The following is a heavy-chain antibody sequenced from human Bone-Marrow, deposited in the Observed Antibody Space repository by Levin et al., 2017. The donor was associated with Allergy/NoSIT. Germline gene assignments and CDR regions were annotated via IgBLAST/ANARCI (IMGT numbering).Heavy chain of an antibody. CDR3: ASWAMFYYDGSDLDYLYYGMDV. V-gene: IGHV3-21*06. J-gene: IGHJ6*04. Sequence: PGGSLRLSCAASGLSFSNYDMNWVRQAPGKGLEWVSSISSGSSHIDYADSVKGRFPISRYNAKNSLYLQMNSLRVEDTAVYFCASWAMFYYDGSDLDYLYYGMDVWGKGTTVTVSS. D-gene: IGHD3-16*01. CDR2: ISSGSSHI. CDR1: GLSFSNYD.